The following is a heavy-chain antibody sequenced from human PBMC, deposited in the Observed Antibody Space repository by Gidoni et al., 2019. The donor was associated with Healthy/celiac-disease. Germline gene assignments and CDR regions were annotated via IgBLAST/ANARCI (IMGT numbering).Heavy chain of an antibody. Sequence: EVQLVESGGGLVKPGGALRLSGAAAGFTVSSYSMNWVRQAPGKGLEWVSSISSSSSYIYYADSVKGRFTISRDNAKNSLYLQMNSLRAEDTAVYYCARDLERSNDYWGQGTLVTVSS. CDR3: ARDLERSNDY. V-gene: IGHV3-21*01. D-gene: IGHD1-26*01. CDR1: GFTVSSYS. J-gene: IGHJ4*02. CDR2: ISSSSSYI.